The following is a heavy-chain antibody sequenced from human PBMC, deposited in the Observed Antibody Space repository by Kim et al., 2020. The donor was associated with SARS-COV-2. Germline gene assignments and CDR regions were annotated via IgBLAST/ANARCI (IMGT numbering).Heavy chain of an antibody. Sequence: GGSLRLSCAASGFTVSGNYMSWIRQAPGKGLEWVSLIFSGGSTYYADSVKGRFTISRDISRNTLYLQMNSLRAEDTAVYYCARGGMYIVTTVAYYFDNWSQGTLSPSPQ. CDR3: ARGGMYIVTTVAYYFDN. V-gene: IGHV3-66*01. CDR2: IFSGGST. D-gene: IGHD5-12*01. J-gene: IGHJ4*02. CDR1: GFTVSGNY.